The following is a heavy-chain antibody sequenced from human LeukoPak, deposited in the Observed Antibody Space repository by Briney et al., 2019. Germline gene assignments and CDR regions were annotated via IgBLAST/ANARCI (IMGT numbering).Heavy chain of an antibody. CDR2: ISWNSGSI. CDR3: AKSTGTTHFDY. Sequence: GRSLRLSCAASGVTFDDYAMHWVRQAPGKGLEWVSGISWNSGSIGYADSVKGRFTISRDNAKNSLYLQMNSLRAEDTALYYCAKSTGTTHFDYWGQGTLVTVSS. D-gene: IGHD4-17*01. CDR1: GVTFDDYA. J-gene: IGHJ4*02. V-gene: IGHV3-9*01.